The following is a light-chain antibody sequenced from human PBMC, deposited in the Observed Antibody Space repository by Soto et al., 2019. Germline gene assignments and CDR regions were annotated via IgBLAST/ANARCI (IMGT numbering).Light chain of an antibody. CDR1: QSISSY. V-gene: IGKV3-20*01. Sequence: EIVLTQSPGTLSLSPGERATLSCRTRQSISSYLAWYQHNPGQAPSLLIYGASRRATGTPDTFSGSGSGTDFTLTVSRLEPEDFVVYYCHQDSSPRATFGQGNKLES. CDR2: GAS. CDR3: HQDSSPRAT. J-gene: IGKJ2*01.